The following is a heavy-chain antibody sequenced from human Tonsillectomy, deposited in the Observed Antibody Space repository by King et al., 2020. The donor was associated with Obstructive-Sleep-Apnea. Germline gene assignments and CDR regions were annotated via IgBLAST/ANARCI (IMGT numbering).Heavy chain of an antibody. J-gene: IGHJ4*02. CDR1: GFTFSNYA. V-gene: IGHV3-23*04. Sequence: VQLVESGGGLVQPGGSLRLSCEVSGFTFSNYAMYWVRQAPGKGLEWVSVVSGSGGGTYYADSVKGRFTISRDNSKNTMYLQMSSLRAEDTAFYYCGKGARIVINFGGPLGGIDYWGQGTLVTVSS. D-gene: IGHD3-16*01. CDR3: GKGARIVINFGGPLGGIDY. CDR2: VSGSGGGT.